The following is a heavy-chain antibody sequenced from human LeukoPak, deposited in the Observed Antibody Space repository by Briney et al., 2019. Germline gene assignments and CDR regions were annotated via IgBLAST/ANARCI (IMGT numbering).Heavy chain of an antibody. CDR3: ARDGYSSSHDFDY. CDR2: INPNSGGT. V-gene: IGHV1-2*02. CDR1: GYTFTGYY. D-gene: IGHD6-6*01. Sequence: ASVKVSCTASGYTFTGYYMHWVRQAPGQGLEWMGWINPNSGGTNYAQKFQGRVTMTRDTSISTAYMELSRLRSDDTAVYYCARDGYSSSHDFDYWGQGTLVTVSS. J-gene: IGHJ4*02.